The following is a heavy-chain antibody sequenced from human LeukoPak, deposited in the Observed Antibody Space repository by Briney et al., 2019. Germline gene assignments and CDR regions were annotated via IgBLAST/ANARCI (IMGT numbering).Heavy chain of an antibody. D-gene: IGHD3-16*01. CDR3: AKWPEGAMDYFDY. J-gene: IGHJ4*02. V-gene: IGHV3-23*01. CDR2: ISGDGTRT. CDR1: GFSFSSYA. Sequence: GGSLRLSCAASGFSFSSYAMTWARQAPVKGLEWVSAISGDGTRTYYADSVKGRFTISRDNSKYTLYLEMSSLRVEDTAIYYCAKWPEGAMDYFDYWGQGTLVTVSS.